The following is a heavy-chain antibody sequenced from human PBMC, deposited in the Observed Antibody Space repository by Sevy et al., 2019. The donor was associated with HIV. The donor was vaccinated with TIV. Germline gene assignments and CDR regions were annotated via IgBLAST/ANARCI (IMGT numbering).Heavy chain of an antibody. Sequence: ASVKVSCKVSGSTLSQLSMHWARQAPGTGLEWMGSFDPEDGETIYAQKFQGRLTMTEDTSTDTAYMELSSLRSEDTAVYYCATTKDYYDSSGYPFDYWGQGTLVTVSS. CDR3: ATTKDYYDSSGYPFDY. CDR1: GSTLSQLS. CDR2: FDPEDGET. J-gene: IGHJ4*02. V-gene: IGHV1-24*01. D-gene: IGHD3-22*01.